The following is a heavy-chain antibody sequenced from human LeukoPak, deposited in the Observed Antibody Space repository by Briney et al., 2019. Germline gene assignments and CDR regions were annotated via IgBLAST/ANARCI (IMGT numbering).Heavy chain of an antibody. CDR2: VYYSGST. CDR1: GGSISSSNSY. D-gene: IGHD6-13*01. CDR3: ARDAVAGFY. V-gene: IGHV4-39*07. J-gene: IGHJ4*02. Sequence: SETLSLTCTVSGGSISSSNSYWGWIRQPPGKGLEWIGSVYYSGSTYYNPSLKSRVTVSIDTSKNQFSLKLSSVTAADTAVYYCARDAVAGFYWGPGTLVTVSS.